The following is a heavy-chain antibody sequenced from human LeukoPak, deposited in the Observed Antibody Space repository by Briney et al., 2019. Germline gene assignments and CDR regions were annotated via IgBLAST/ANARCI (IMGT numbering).Heavy chain of an antibody. J-gene: IGHJ4*02. CDR3: ARGGAEDCTSTSCPYFDY. Sequence: PGGSLRLSCAASGFTFSSYAMNWVRQAPGKGLEWVAVIPYDGSNKYYADSVKGRFTISRDNSKNTLYLQMNSLRAEDTAVYYCARGGAEDCTSTSCPYFDYWGQGTLVTVSS. D-gene: IGHD2-2*01. CDR1: GFTFSSYA. V-gene: IGHV3-30-3*01. CDR2: IPYDGSNK.